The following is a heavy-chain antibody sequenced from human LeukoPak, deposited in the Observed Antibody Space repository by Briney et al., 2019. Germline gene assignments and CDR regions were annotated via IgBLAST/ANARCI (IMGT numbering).Heavy chain of an antibody. D-gene: IGHD6-19*01. CDR2: QVYDERN. CDR3: ARDLSAAYDF. V-gene: IGHV3-33*01. CDR1: GFPFSSYG. J-gene: IGHJ4*02. Sequence: PGGSLRLSCAASGFPFSSYGMHWVRQAPGKGLEWVARQVYDERNDYANSVKGRFTISRDNSKNTLYLQMDNLRVDDTAVYYCARDLSAAYDFWGQGILVTVSS.